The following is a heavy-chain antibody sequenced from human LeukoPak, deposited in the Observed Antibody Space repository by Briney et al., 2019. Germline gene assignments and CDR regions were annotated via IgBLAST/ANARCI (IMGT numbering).Heavy chain of an antibody. Sequence: ASVKVSCKASGGTFSSYAISWVRQAPGQGLEWMGRIIPILGIANYAQKFQGRVTITADKPTSTAYMELSSLRSEDTAVYYCARDGRCSSTSCYTGYYYGMDVWGQGTTVTVSS. V-gene: IGHV1-69*04. CDR2: IIPILGIA. CDR3: ARDGRCSSTSCYTGYYYGMDV. D-gene: IGHD2-2*02. J-gene: IGHJ6*02. CDR1: GGTFSSYA.